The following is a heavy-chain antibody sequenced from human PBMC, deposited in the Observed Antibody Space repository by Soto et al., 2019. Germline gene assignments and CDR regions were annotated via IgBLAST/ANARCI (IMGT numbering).Heavy chain of an antibody. CDR1: GFTFSDYY. J-gene: IGHJ4*02. CDR3: ARDPTGRFSSDY. CDR2: ISSSSSYT. D-gene: IGHD3-10*01. V-gene: IGHV3-11*06. Sequence: PGGSLRLSCAASGFTFSDYYMSWIRQAPGKGLEWVSYISSSSSYTNYADSVKGRFTISRDNAKNSLYLQMNSLRAEDTAVYYCARDPTGRFSSDYWGQGTLVTVSS.